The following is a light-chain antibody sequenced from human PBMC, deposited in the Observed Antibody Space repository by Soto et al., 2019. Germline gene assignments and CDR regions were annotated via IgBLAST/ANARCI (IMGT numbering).Light chain of an antibody. J-gene: IGLJ1*01. CDR2: AND. V-gene: IGLV1-40*01. Sequence: QSVLTQPPSVSGAPGQRLTISCAGTSSNIGAGFDVHWYQQLPGTAPKLLIYANDDRPSGVPDRFSGSKSGTSASLAISGLQSEDEADYYCATWHDSFYVFGTGTKVTVL. CDR3: ATWHDSFYV. CDR1: SSNIGAGFD.